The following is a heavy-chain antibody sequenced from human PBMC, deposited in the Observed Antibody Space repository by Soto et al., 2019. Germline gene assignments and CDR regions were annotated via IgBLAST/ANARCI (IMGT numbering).Heavy chain of an antibody. CDR3: ARDGDASGWYHYGMDV. V-gene: IGHV3-7*01. CDR2: IKQDGYEK. J-gene: IGHJ6*02. D-gene: IGHD6-19*01. Sequence: GGSLRLSCAASGFTLSSYWMNWFRQAPGKGLEWVANIKQDGYEKYYVASVKGRFIISRDNAKNSLYLQMNSLRAEDTAVYYCARDGDASGWYHYGMDVWGQGTMAPVS. CDR1: GFTLSSYW.